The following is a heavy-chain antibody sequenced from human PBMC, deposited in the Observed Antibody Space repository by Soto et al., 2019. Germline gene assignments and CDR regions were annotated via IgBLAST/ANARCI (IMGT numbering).Heavy chain of an antibody. V-gene: IGHV4-59*08. J-gene: IGHJ4*02. Sequence: SETLSLTCTVSGGTISSSYWSWIRQPPGKGLEWIGYIYYTGSTNYNPSLKSRVTISVDTSKKQFSLKLSSVTAADTAVYYCARNRPYSTASYLDYWGQGTQVTVSS. CDR1: GGTISSSY. D-gene: IGHD2-15*01. CDR2: IYYTGST. CDR3: ARNRPYSTASYLDY.